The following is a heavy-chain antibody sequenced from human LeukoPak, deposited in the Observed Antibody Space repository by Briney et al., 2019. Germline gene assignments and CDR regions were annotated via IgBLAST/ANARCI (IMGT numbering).Heavy chain of an antibody. V-gene: IGHV3-64*02. CDR1: GFPFSNYA. CDR2: ISYNGGSA. D-gene: IGHD6-13*01. J-gene: IGHJ3*02. Sequence: PGGSLRLSCAASGFPFSNYAMSWVRQAPGKGLEYVSTISYNGGSANYADSVKGRFTISRDNSKNTLYLQVGSLRDEDMAVYYCARDRGSSWYEAFDIWGQGTMVTVSS. CDR3: ARDRGSSWYEAFDI.